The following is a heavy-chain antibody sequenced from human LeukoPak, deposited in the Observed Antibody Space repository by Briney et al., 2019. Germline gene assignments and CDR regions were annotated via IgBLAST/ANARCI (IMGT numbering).Heavy chain of an antibody. V-gene: IGHV3-33*06. D-gene: IGHD3-10*01. CDR1: GFTFSSYG. Sequence: GRSLRLSCAASGFTFSSYGMHWVRQAPGKGLEWVAVIWYDGSNKYYADSVKGRFTISRDNSKNTLYLQMNSLRAEDTAVYYCAKRYHGSGTFDYWGQGTLVTVSS. CDR2: IWYDGSNK. J-gene: IGHJ4*02. CDR3: AKRYHGSGTFDY.